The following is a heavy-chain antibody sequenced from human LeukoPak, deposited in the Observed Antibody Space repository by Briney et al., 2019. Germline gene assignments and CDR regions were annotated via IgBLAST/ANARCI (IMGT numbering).Heavy chain of an antibody. J-gene: IGHJ4*02. CDR1: GGSFSGYY. Sequence: SETLSLTCAVYGGSFSGYYWSWIRQPPGKGLEWIGEINHSGSTNYNPSLKSRVTMSVDTSKNQFSLKLSSVTAADTAVYYCARVNYYGSGLDYWGQGTLVTVSS. CDR2: INHSGST. D-gene: IGHD3-10*01. V-gene: IGHV4-34*01. CDR3: ARVNYYGSGLDY.